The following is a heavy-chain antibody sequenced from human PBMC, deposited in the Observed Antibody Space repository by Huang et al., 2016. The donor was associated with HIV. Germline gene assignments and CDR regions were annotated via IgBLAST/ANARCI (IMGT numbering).Heavy chain of an antibody. J-gene: IGHJ6*03. CDR2: IYWDDDK. CDR1: GFSLNHKGVG. Sequence: QITLKESGPTVIKPTQTLTLTCSFSGFSLNHKGVGVGWIRQPPGKALGWRVLIYWDDDKRSTTSLKNRITITKDTSKNQVVFTMTNLDPMDTGTYYCAHIGRLGNYYMDVWGNGTTVTVSS. CDR3: AHIGRLGNYYMDV. V-gene: IGHV2-5*02. D-gene: IGHD7-27*01.